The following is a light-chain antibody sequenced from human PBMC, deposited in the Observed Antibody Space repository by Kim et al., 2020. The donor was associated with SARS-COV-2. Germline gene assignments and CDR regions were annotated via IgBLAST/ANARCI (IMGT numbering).Light chain of an antibody. CDR3: NSRYGEHRWV. Sequence: SSELTQDPAVSVALGQTVRITCQGDSIRYYYANWYQQKPGQAPVLVMYGKNMRPSGISGRFSGSSLGNTASLSITGAQAGDDADYICNSRYGEHRWVFG. V-gene: IGLV3-19*01. CDR2: GKN. J-gene: IGLJ3*02. CDR1: SIRYYY.